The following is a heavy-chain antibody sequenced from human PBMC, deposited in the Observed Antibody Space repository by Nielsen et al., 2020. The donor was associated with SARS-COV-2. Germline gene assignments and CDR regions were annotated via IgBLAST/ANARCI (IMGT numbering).Heavy chain of an antibody. J-gene: IGHJ4*02. CDR1: GGSISSGGYY. CDR2: IYYSGST. CDR3: ARAPVDWNYVFDY. Sequence: SETLSLTCTVSGGSISSGGYYWSWIRQPPGKGLEWIGYIYYSGSTNYNPSLKSRVTISVDTSKNQFSLKLSSVTAADTAVYYCARAPVDWNYVFDYWGQGTLVTVSS. V-gene: IGHV4-61*08. D-gene: IGHD1-7*01.